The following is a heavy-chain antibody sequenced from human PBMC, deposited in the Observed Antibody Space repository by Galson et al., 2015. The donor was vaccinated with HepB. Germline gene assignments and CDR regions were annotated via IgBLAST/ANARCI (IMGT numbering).Heavy chain of an antibody. J-gene: IGHJ4*02. CDR2: ISGSAATT. D-gene: IGHD3-10*01. CDR1: GFTFTTYA. Sequence: SLRLSCAASGFTFTTYAMGWVRQAPGKGLEWVSSISGSAATTYHADPVKGRFTISRDNFKDTLYLQMNSLRVEDTAVYYCAKELGPSFYNGRRGNYYDYWGQGVLVTVSS. CDR3: AKELGPSFYNGRRGNYYDY. V-gene: IGHV3-23*01.